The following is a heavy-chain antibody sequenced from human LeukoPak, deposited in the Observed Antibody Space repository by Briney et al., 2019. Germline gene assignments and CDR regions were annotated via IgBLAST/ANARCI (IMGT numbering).Heavy chain of an antibody. J-gene: IGHJ4*02. CDR2: IRHDGNIK. CDR1: GFTFSTYG. D-gene: IGHD2-2*01. Sequence: PGGSLRLSCAASGFTFSTYGMHWVRQAPGKGLEWVAFIRHDGNIKYYADSVKGRFTISRDNSKNTLYLQMNSLITDDTALYYCAKFRTTLSRAFDYWGQGTLVTVSS. V-gene: IGHV3-30*02. CDR3: AKFRTTLSRAFDY.